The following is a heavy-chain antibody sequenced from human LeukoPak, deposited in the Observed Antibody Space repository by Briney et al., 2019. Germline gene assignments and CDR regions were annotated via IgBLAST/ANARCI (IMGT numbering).Heavy chain of an antibody. D-gene: IGHD1-1*01. CDR3: ASPAGTTGTTPLRYYYGRAV. Sequence: GGSLRLSCAASGFTVSSNYMSWVRQAPGKGLEWVSVIYSGGSTYYADSVKGRFTISRDNSKNTLYLQMNSLRAEDTAVYYCASPAGTTGTTPLRYYYGRAVGAKGPRSPSR. CDR1: GFTVSSNY. CDR2: IYSGGST. J-gene: IGHJ6*02. V-gene: IGHV3-53*01.